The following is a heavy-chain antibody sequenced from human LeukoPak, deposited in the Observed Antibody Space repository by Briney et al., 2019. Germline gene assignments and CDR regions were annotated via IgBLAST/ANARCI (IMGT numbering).Heavy chain of an antibody. D-gene: IGHD2-21*02. CDR2: ISSSSRYI. Sequence: GGSLRLSCAASGFTFSTYSMNWVRQAPGKGLEWVSSISSSSRYIYYADSVKGRFTISRDNAKNSLYLQMNSLRAEDTAVYYRARGEGDPTYYYYGMDVWGHGTTVTVTS. V-gene: IGHV3-21*01. J-gene: IGHJ6*02. CDR1: GFTFSTYS. CDR3: ARGEGDPTYYYYGMDV.